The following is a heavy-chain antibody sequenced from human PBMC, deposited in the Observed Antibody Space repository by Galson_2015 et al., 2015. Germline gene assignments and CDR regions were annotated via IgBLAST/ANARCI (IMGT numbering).Heavy chain of an antibody. Sequence: SVKVSCKASGGTFSSYAISWVRQAPGQGLEWMGGIIPIFGTANYAQKFQGRVTITADESTSTAYMELSSLRSEDTAVYYCAGRTLGVVVPAGTGSVIYYYYGMDVWGQGTTVTVSS. CDR3: AGRTLGVVVPAGTGSVIYYYYGMDV. J-gene: IGHJ6*02. D-gene: IGHD2-2*01. V-gene: IGHV1-69*13. CDR1: GGTFSSYA. CDR2: IIPIFGTA.